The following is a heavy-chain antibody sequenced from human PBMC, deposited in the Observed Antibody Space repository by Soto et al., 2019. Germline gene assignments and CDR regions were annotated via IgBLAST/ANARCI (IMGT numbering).Heavy chain of an antibody. J-gene: IGHJ5*02. CDR1: GFAVGSNY. CDR3: TRGFCNSSSCYANWFDP. D-gene: IGHD2-2*01. V-gene: IGHV3-66*01. Sequence: EVQLVESGGGLVRPGGSVRLSCAASGFAVGSNYMSWVRQAPGKGLEWVSLIYIGGGTHYADSVKGRFTISRDNSKNTLYLKMNSLRAADTAVYHCTRGFCNSSSCYANWFDPWGQGTLVTVSS. CDR2: IYIGGGT.